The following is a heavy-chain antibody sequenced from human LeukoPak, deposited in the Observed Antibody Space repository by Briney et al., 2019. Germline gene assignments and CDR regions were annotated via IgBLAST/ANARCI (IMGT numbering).Heavy chain of an antibody. CDR3: AKDADPWIYYGSGSYYTVAVDY. J-gene: IGHJ4*02. Sequence: RGSLRLSCAASGFTFSSYGMNWVRQAPGKGLEWVSYISSSGSTIYYADSVKGRFTISRDNSMNTLYLQMNSLRPEDTAVFYCAKDADPWIYYGSGSYYTVAVDYWGQGTLVTVSS. CDR2: ISSSGSTI. V-gene: IGHV3-48*01. CDR1: GFTFSSYG. D-gene: IGHD3-10*01.